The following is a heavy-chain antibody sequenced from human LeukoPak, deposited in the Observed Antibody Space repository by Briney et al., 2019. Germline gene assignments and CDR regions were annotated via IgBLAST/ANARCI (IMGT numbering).Heavy chain of an antibody. Sequence: GGSLRLSCAASGFSFTTYWMSWVRQAPGRGLEWVANIKQDGTEKYYVDSVKGRFTISRDNAKNSLYLQVNSLRVEDTAVYYCAKVAKYYYGSESYYFFEQWGQGTPVTASS. D-gene: IGHD3-10*01. J-gene: IGHJ4*02. CDR1: GFSFTTYW. CDR2: IKQDGTEK. V-gene: IGHV3-7*01. CDR3: AKVAKYYYGSESYYFFEQ.